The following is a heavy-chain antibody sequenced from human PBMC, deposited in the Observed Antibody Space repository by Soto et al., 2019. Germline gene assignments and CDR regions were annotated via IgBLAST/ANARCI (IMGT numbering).Heavy chain of an antibody. CDR2: ISINSNHK. CDR3: VRGGGGGQFDY. V-gene: IGHV3-11*06. CDR1: GFTFSDFY. Sequence: PGGSLRLSCAASGFTFSDFYMTWARQAPGKGLEWLSYISINSNHKEYGDSVKGRHTISRDNAKNSLYLQMNSLRADDTAVYYCVRGGGGGQFDYWGQGTLVTVSS. D-gene: IGHD2-21*01. J-gene: IGHJ4*02.